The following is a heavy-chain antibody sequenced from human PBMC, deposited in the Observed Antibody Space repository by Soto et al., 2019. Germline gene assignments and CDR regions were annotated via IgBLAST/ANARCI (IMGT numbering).Heavy chain of an antibody. V-gene: IGHV4-59*01. CDR1: GGSISSYY. Sequence: QVQLQESGPGLVKPSETLSLTCTVSGGSISSYYWSWIWQPPGKGLEWIGYIYYSGSTNYNPSLKGRVTISVDTSKNQFSLKLSSVTAADTAVYYCAREGLTGTIGLYYYYGMDVWGQGTTVTVSS. J-gene: IGHJ6*02. CDR2: IYYSGST. D-gene: IGHD1-7*01. CDR3: AREGLTGTIGLYYYYGMDV.